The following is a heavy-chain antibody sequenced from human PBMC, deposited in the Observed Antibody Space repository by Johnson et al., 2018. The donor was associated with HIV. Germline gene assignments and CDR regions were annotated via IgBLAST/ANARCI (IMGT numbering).Heavy chain of an antibody. CDR2: ISSTGTTI. Sequence: QVQLVESGGGLVKPGGSLRLSCAASGFTFSDYYMSWIRQAPGKGLDWVSSISSTGTTIYYADSVKGRFTISMDNSMKSLYLQITSLSAEETAVYYCAKRLEFDNRGDQFDIWGQGAMVNVSS. J-gene: IGHJ3*02. D-gene: IGHD3-22*01. CDR3: AKRLEFDNRGDQFDI. CDR1: GFTFSDYY. V-gene: IGHV3-11*01.